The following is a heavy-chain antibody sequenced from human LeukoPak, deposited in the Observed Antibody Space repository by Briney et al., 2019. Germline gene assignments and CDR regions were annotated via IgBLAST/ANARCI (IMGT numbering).Heavy chain of an antibody. CDR1: GDSISSGDYY. CDR2: ISSSGST. Sequence: SETLSLTCTVSGDSISSGDYYWSWIRQLAGKGLEWIGRISSSGSTNYNPSLRSRVTISVDTSKNQFSLNLTSVTAADTAVYYCARFTPQGYGWGGYNRFDPWGQGTLVTVSS. CDR3: ARFTPQGYGWGGYNRFDP. J-gene: IGHJ5*02. V-gene: IGHV4-61*02. D-gene: IGHD3-16*01.